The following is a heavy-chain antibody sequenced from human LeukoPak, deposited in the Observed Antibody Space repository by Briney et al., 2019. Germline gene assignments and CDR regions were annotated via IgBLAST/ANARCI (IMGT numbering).Heavy chain of an antibody. CDR1: GYTFSGYY. D-gene: IGHD6-6*01. V-gene: IGHV1-2*02. J-gene: IGHJ6*03. CDR3: ARDFAARPDYYYFMDV. Sequence: ASVKVSCKASGYTFSGYYMHWVRQAPGQGLEWMGWIIPNSGGANYAQKFRGRVTMTMDTSINTAYMELSRLSSDDTAVYYCARDFAARPDYYYFMDVWGKGTTVTVSS. CDR2: IIPNSGGA.